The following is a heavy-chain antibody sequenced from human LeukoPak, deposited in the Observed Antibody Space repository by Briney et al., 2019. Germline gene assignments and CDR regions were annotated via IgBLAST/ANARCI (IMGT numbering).Heavy chain of an antibody. D-gene: IGHD3-10*01. J-gene: IGHJ3*02. V-gene: IGHV3-23*01. CDR1: GFTFSSYA. CDR2: ISGSGGST. CDR3: ARGGSLDYYGSGRRGLGAFDI. Sequence: HSGGSLRLSCAASGFTFSSYAMSWVRQAPGKGLEWVSAISGSGGSTYYADSVKGRFTISRDNSKNTLYLQMNSLRAEDTAVYYCARGGSLDYYGSGRRGLGAFDIWGQGTMVTVSS.